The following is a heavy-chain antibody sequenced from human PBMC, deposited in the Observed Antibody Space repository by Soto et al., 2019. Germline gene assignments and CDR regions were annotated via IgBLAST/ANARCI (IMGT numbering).Heavy chain of an antibody. J-gene: IGHJ6*02. CDR3: ARLSGSAWPPLYYGMDV. D-gene: IGHD6-19*01. V-gene: IGHV1-18*04. CDR1: GYTFTSYG. CDR2: ISAYNGNT. Sequence: QVPLVQSGAEVKKPGASVKVSCKASGYTFTSYGISWVRQAPGQGLEWMGWISAYNGNTNYAQKLQGRVTMTTDTSPGTAYMELRSLRSDDTAVYYCARLSGSAWPPLYYGMDVWGQGTTVTVSS.